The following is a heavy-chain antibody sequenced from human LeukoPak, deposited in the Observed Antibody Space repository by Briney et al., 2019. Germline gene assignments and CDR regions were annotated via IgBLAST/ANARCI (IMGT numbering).Heavy chain of an antibody. V-gene: IGHV4-59*08. D-gene: IGHD3-3*01. Sequence: SETLSLTCTVSGVSISSYYWSWIRQPPGKGLEWIGYIDYSGSTNYNPSLKSRVTISVDTSKSQFSLKLSSVTAADTAVYYCARLGVPYAFDIWGQGTMVTVSS. CDR1: GVSISSYY. CDR3: ARLGVPYAFDI. J-gene: IGHJ3*02. CDR2: IDYSGST.